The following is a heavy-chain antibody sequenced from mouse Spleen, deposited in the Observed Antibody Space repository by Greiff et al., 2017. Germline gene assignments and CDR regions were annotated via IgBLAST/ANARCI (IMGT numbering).Heavy chain of an antibody. J-gene: IGHJ2*01. CDR2: IDPSDSET. V-gene: IGHV1-52*01. D-gene: IGHD4-1*01. Sequence: QVQLQQPGAELVRPGSSVKLSCKASGYTFTSYWMHWVKQRPIQGLEWIGNIDPSDSETHYNQKFKDKATLTVDKSSSTAYMQLSSLTSEDSAVYYCARLRLGGYFDYWGQGTTLTVSS. CDR1: GYTFTSYW. CDR3: ARLRLGGYFDY.